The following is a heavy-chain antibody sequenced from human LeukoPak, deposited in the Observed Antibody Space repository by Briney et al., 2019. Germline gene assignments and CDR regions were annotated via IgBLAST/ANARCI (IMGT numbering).Heavy chain of an antibody. D-gene: IGHD3-22*01. CDR1: GVTFSSYA. Sequence: GGSLRLSCAASGVTFSSYAMSWVRQAPGKGLEWVSVISGSGNSIYYADSVKGRFTISRDNAKNSLYLQMNSLRAEDTAVYYCARDYYYDSSGYLGYWGQGTLVTVSS. V-gene: IGHV3-23*01. CDR2: ISGSGNSI. J-gene: IGHJ4*02. CDR3: ARDYYYDSSGYLGY.